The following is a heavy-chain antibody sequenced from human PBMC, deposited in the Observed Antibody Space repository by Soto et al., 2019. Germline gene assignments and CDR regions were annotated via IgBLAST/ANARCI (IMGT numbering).Heavy chain of an antibody. J-gene: IGHJ4*02. D-gene: IGHD5-18*01. Sequence: QVQLVESGGGVVQPGRSLRLSCAASGFTFSSYGMHWVRQAPGKGLEWVAVIWYDGSNKYYADSVKGRFTISRDNSKNTLYLQMNSLRAEDTAVYYCARPPGLGTAMEEYYFDYWGQGTLVTVSS. CDR2: IWYDGSNK. V-gene: IGHV3-33*01. CDR3: ARPPGLGTAMEEYYFDY. CDR1: GFTFSSYG.